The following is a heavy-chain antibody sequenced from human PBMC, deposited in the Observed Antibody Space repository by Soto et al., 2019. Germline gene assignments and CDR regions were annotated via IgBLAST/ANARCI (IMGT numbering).Heavy chain of an antibody. D-gene: IGHD2-2*01. Sequence: EVQLVESGGGLIQPGGSLRLSCSASGFTVSSNYMSWVRHVPGKGLEWVSVIYGAGIALYADSVKGRFSLSRDDSKNTLYLQMNNLRVEDTAVYYCVRGGVSSTWYVFDSWGQGTLVTVSS. V-gene: IGHV3-53*01. CDR2: IYGAGIA. CDR1: GFTVSSNY. CDR3: VRGGVSSTWYVFDS. J-gene: IGHJ4*02.